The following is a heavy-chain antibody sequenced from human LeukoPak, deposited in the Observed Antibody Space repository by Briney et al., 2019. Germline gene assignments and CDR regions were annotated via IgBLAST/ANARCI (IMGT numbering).Heavy chain of an antibody. Sequence: GASVKVSCKTSGYPFTTWEINWVRQAAGQGLEWMGWVHPNSGNIAYAQQFQGRATMTRDTSISTAYMELSGLRFDDTAVYFCARGPRNDPWGQGTLVTVSS. D-gene: IGHD1-14*01. V-gene: IGHV1-8*01. CDR1: GYPFTTWE. J-gene: IGHJ5*02. CDR3: ARGPRNDP. CDR2: VHPNSGNI.